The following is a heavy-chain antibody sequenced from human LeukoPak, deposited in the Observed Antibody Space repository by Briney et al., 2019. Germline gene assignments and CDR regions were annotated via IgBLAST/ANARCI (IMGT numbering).Heavy chain of an antibody. CDR3: ARDRGMVRGVIKSGYYYGMDV. J-gene: IGHJ6*02. D-gene: IGHD3-10*01. CDR1: GGSISSYY. V-gene: IGHV4-59*01. Sequence: PSETLSLTCTVSGGSISSYYWSWIRQPPGKGLEWIGYIYYSGSTNYNPSLKSRVTISVDTSKNQFSLKLSSVTAADTAVYYCARDRGMVRGVIKSGYYYGMDVWGQGTTVTVSS. CDR2: IYYSGST.